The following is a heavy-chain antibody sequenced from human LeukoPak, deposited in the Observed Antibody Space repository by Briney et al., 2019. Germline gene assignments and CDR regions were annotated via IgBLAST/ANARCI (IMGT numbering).Heavy chain of an antibody. CDR1: GGTFSRLA. CDR2: IIPILGTP. CDR3: ARAYYESSAYRHAVYFDY. J-gene: IGHJ4*02. D-gene: IGHD3-22*01. V-gene: IGHV1-69*01. Sequence: SVKVSCKASGGTFSRLAINWVRQSPGQGLEWMGGIIPILGTPNFARKFQGRVTITADGSATTAYMELSSLRSEDTAVYYCARAYYESSAYRHAVYFDYWGQGTLVTVSS.